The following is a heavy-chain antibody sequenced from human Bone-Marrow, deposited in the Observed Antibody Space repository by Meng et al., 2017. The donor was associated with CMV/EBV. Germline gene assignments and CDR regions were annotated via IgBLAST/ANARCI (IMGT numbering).Heavy chain of an antibody. J-gene: IGHJ4*02. CDR2: IYTSGST. V-gene: IGHV4-4*07. D-gene: IGHD2/OR15-2a*01. CDR1: GGSISSYY. CDR3: ARQDPFRRCAYFDY. Sequence: SETLSLTCTVSGGSISSYYWSWIRQPAGKGLEWIGRIYTSGSTNYNPSLKSRVTISVDTSKNQFSLKLSSVTAADTAVYYFARQDPFRRCAYFDYWGQGSLVTVSS.